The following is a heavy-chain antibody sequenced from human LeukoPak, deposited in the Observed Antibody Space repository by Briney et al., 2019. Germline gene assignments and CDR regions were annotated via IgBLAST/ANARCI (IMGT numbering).Heavy chain of an antibody. V-gene: IGHV3-74*01. J-gene: IGHJ4*02. D-gene: IGHD1-26*01. CDR3: AREGGANDC. CDR2: IKTDGSTT. Sequence: GGSLRLSCAASGFTFSSHWMHWVRQPPGKGLMWVSRIKTDGSTTSYADSVKGRFTIFRDNAENTLYLQMNSLRAEDTAVYYCAREGGANDCWGQGTLVTISS. CDR1: GFTFSSHW.